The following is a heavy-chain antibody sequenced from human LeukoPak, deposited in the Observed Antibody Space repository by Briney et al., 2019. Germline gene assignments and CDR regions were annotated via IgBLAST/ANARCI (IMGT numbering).Heavy chain of an antibody. CDR3: ARQSGYDPAGPPFFDY. Sequence: GGSLRLSCAASGFTFSSYSMNWVRQAPGKGLEWVSSISSSSSYIYYADSVKGRFTISRDNAKNSLYLQMNSLRAEDTAVYYCARQSGYDPAGPPFFDYWGQGTLVIVSS. CDR1: GFTFSSYS. CDR2: ISSSSSYI. J-gene: IGHJ4*02. D-gene: IGHD5-12*01. V-gene: IGHV3-21*01.